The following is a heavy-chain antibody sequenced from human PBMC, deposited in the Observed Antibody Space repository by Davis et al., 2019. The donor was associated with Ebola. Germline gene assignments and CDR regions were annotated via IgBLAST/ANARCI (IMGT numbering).Heavy chain of an antibody. CDR1: GFTFSSYG. CDR2: ISYDGSNK. CDR3: AKGGVAAALRPYYYGMDV. J-gene: IGHJ6*02. D-gene: IGHD6-13*01. Sequence: GESLKISCAASGFTFSSYGMHWVRQAPGKGLEWVAVISYDGSNKYYADSVKGRFTISRDNSKNTLYLQMNSLRAEDTAVYYCAKGGVAAALRPYYYGMDVWGQGTTVTVS. V-gene: IGHV3-30*18.